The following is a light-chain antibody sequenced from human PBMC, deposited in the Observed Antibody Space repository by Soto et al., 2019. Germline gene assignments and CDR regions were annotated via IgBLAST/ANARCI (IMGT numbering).Light chain of an antibody. V-gene: IGLV1-51*01. CDR2: DNN. CDR3: GTWDSSLSVWV. Sequence: QSVLTQPPSVSADPGQRVTISCSGISSNIGNNYVSWYQHLPGTAPKLLIYDNNKRPSGIPDRFSGSKSGTSATLGITGLQTGDEADYYCGTWDSSLSVWVFGGGTKVTVL. J-gene: IGLJ3*02. CDR1: SSNIGNNY.